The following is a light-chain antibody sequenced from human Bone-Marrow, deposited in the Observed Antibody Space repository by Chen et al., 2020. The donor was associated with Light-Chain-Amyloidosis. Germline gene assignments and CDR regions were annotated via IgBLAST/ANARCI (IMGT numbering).Light chain of an antibody. Sequence: EIVMTQSPLSLPVTPGEPASLSCRSSQSLLHSNGYKYLDGYFQKPGQSPQLLIYMGSNRASGVPDRFSGEGSGTDFTQKISRVAAEDDGLYYCMQSLQTPFTFGPGTRVD. CDR1: QSLLHSNGYKY. J-gene: IGKJ3*01. CDR3: MQSLQTPFT. CDR2: MGS. V-gene: IGKV2-28*01.